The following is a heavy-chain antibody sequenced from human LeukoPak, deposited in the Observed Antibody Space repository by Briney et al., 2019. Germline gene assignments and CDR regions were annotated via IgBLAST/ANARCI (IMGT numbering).Heavy chain of an antibody. D-gene: IGHD6-13*01. CDR1: GFTFSSYW. Sequence: GGSLRLSCAASGFTFSSYWMSWVRQAPGKGLEWVSAISGSGGSTYYADSVKGRFTISRDNSKNTLYLQMNSLRAEDTAVYYCAKFLSGHSSSWYELDYWGQGTLATVSS. V-gene: IGHV3-23*01. CDR2: ISGSGGST. CDR3: AKFLSGHSSSWYELDY. J-gene: IGHJ4*02.